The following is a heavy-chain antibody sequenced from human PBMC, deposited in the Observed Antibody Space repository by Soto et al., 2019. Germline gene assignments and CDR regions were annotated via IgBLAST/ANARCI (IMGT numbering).Heavy chain of an antibody. CDR3: ARDQSMSLSGAFDI. V-gene: IGHV3-30-3*01. J-gene: IGHJ3*02. Sequence: QVQLVESGGGVVQPGRSLRLSCAASGFTFSSYAMHWVRQAPGKGLEWVAVISYDGSNKYYADSVKGRFTISRDNSKNTLYLQMNSLRAEDTAVYYCARDQSMSLSGAFDIWGHGTMVTVSS. CDR1: GFTFSSYA. CDR2: ISYDGSNK.